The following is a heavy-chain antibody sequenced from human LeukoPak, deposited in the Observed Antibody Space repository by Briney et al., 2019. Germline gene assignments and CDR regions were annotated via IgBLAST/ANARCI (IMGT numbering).Heavy chain of an antibody. J-gene: IGHJ5*02. D-gene: IGHD3-3*01. V-gene: IGHV4-59*01. CDR3: ARVFWSGYYTEGDNWFDP. CDR1: GGSISSYY. CDR2: IYYSGST. Sequence: PSGTLSLTCTVSGGSISSYYWSWIRQPPGKGLEWIGYIYYSGSTNYNPSLKSRVTISVDTSKNQFSLKLSSVTAADTAVYYCARVFWSGYYTEGDNWFDPWGQGTLVTVSS.